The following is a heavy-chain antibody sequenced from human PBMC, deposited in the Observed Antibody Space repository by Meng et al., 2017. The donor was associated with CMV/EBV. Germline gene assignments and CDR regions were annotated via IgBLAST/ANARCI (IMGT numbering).Heavy chain of an antibody. CDR2: INHSGST. J-gene: IGHJ4*02. CDR1: GGSFSGYY. V-gene: IGHV4-34*01. Sequence: SETLSLTCAVYGGSFSGYYWSWIRQPPGKGLEWIGEINHSGSTNYNPSLKSRVTISVDTSKNQFSLKLSSVTAADTAVYYCARGDGSDYWGQGTLVTVSS. D-gene: IGHD5-24*01. CDR3: ARGDGSDY.